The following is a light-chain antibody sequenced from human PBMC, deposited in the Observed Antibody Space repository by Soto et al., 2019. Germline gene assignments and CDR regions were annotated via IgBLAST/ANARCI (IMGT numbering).Light chain of an antibody. CDR3: QQRSNWPWT. V-gene: IGKV3-11*01. CDR1: QSVSSY. Sequence: EIVLTQSPATLSLSPGERATLSCRASQSVSSYLAWYQQTPGQAPRLLIYDASHRATGIPARFSGSGSGTDFTLTISSLEPEDFAVYYCQQRSNWPWTFGQGTKVEIK. CDR2: DAS. J-gene: IGKJ1*01.